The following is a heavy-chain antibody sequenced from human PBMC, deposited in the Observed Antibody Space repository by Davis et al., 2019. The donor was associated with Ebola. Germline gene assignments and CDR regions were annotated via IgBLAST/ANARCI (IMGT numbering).Heavy chain of an antibody. D-gene: IGHD4-17*01. V-gene: IGHV3-30-3*01. CDR3: ARDEDTGVTTPLHYYWYGMDV. CDR2: ISYDGSNK. Sequence: PGGSLRLSCAASGFTFSSYAMHWVRQAPGKGLEWVAVISYDGSNKYYADSVKGRFTISRDNSKNTLYLQMNSLRAEDTAVYYCARDEDTGVTTPLHYYWYGMDVWGKGTTITVSS. J-gene: IGHJ6*04. CDR1: GFTFSSYA.